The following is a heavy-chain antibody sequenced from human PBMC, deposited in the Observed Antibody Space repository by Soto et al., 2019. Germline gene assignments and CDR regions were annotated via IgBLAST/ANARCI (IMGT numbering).Heavy chain of an antibody. CDR2: INPGNGNT. CDR1: GYTFTRYG. D-gene: IGHD2-21*02. CDR3: ARDNRAYCGGDCSFQH. J-gene: IGHJ1*01. Sequence: ASVKVSCKASGYTFTRYGMNWVRQAPGRGLEWMGWINPGNGNTNYAQKFQGRVTITADESTSTAYMELSSLRSEDTAVYYCARDNRAYCGGDCSFQHWGQGTLVTVSS. V-gene: IGHV1-3*01.